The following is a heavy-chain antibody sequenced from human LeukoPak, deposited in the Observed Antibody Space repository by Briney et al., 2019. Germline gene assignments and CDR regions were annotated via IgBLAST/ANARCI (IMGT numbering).Heavy chain of an antibody. J-gene: IGHJ4*02. D-gene: IGHD5-12*01. V-gene: IGHV3-11*01. CDR3: ARELDSGYDR. CDR2: ISSSGSTI. CDR1: GFIFSDYY. Sequence: GGSLRLSCGASGFIFSDYYMSWIRQAPGKGLEWLSYISSSGSTIYYADSVKGRFTISRDNARNSLYLQMDSLRAEDTAVYYCARELDSGYDRWGQGTLVTVSS.